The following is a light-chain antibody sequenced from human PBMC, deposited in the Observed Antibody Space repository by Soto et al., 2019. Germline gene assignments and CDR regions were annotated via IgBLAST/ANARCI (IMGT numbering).Light chain of an antibody. CDR1: QSVGSN. CDR2: GAT. J-gene: IGKJ2*02. Sequence: EIVMTQSPATLSVSPGERATLSCRTSQSVGSNLAWYQQKPGQAPRLLLYGATTRATGIPARFSGSGSGTEFTLTISSLQSEDFASYYCQQYNNWPPCTFGRGTKVDIK. CDR3: QQYNNWPPCT. V-gene: IGKV3-15*01.